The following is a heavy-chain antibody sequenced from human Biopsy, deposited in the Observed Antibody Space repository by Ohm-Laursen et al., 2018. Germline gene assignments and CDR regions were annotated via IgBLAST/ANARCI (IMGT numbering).Heavy chain of an antibody. CDR3: VTDRLDDITKVRGIMTD. D-gene: IGHD3-10*01. V-gene: IGHV3-23*01. CDR2: ITGTGTGTGTTT. Sequence: SLRLSCTASGFTFSSYAMSWVRQAPGKGLQWVSTITGTGTGTGTTTYYADSVKGRFTISRDNSKNSLYLHINTLRVEDTAVYYCVTDRLDDITKVRGIMTDWGQGTLVIVSS. J-gene: IGHJ4*02. CDR1: GFTFSSYA.